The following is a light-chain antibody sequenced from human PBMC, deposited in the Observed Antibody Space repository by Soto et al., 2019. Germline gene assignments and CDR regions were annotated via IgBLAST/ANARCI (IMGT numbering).Light chain of an antibody. CDR1: SSNIGAGYD. CDR2: DNI. CDR3: QSYDSSLTRV. V-gene: IGLV1-40*01. Sequence: QSVLTQPPSVSGAPGQTVSIPCTGSSSNIGAGYDVHWYQHVPGAAPKLLIYDNINRPSGVPDRFSGSTSNTSASLAITGLQAEDEAYYYCQSYDSSLTRVFGTGTKLTVL. J-gene: IGLJ1*01.